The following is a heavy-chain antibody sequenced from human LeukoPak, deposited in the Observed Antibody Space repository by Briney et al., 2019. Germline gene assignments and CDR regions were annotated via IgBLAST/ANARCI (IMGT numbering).Heavy chain of an antibody. CDR3: ARGGYTFEI. CDR2: INQDGSDK. J-gene: IGHJ3*02. CDR1: GFSFSTYW. V-gene: IGHV3-7*01. D-gene: IGHD2-2*02. Sequence: GGSLRLSCAASGFSFSTYWMSWVRQAPGKGLEWVANINQDGSDKNYLDSVKGRFTISRDNAQNSLYLQMNSLGAEDTAVFYCARGGYTFEIWGQGTMVTVSS.